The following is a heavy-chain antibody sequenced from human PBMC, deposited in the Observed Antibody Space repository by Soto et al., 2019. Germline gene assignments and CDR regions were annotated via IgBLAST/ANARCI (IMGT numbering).Heavy chain of an antibody. Sequence: QVHLVQSGAEVKKPGSSVKVSCKAPGGTFSNHGINWVRQAPGQGLEWMGRIIPIFTTTNYAQKFQGRVTMTADESTITAYLELSSLKHDDTAVYYCAREVAADGTFREDVFDIWGHGTLVTVSS. CDR2: IIPIFTTT. CDR3: AREVAADGTFREDVFDI. D-gene: IGHD6-13*01. CDR1: GGTFSNHG. J-gene: IGHJ3*02. V-gene: IGHV1-69*12.